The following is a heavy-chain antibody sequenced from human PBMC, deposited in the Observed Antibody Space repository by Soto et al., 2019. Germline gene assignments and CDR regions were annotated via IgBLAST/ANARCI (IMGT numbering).Heavy chain of an antibody. CDR2: IKQDGSEK. V-gene: IGHV3-7*03. J-gene: IGHJ5*02. Sequence: PGGSLRLSCAASGFTFSSYWMSWVRQAPGKGLEWVANIKQDGSEKYYVDSVKGRSTISRDNAKNSLYLQMNSLRAEDTAVYYCARDHRPEGDWFDPWGQGTLVTVPS. CDR1: GFTFSSYW. CDR3: ARDHRPEGDWFDP.